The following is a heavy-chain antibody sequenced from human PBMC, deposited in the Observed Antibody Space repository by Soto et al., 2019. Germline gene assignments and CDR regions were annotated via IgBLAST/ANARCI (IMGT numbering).Heavy chain of an antibody. Sequence: PSETLSLTCTVSGCSISSGGYYWSWIRQHPGKGLEWIGDIYYSGSTYYNPSLKSRVTISVDTSKNQFSLKLSSVTAADTAVYYCARGRRLGYCSGGSCYGWFDPWGQGTLVTVSS. J-gene: IGHJ5*02. CDR3: ARGRRLGYCSGGSCYGWFDP. CDR2: IYYSGST. V-gene: IGHV4-31*03. CDR1: GCSISSGGYY. D-gene: IGHD2-15*01.